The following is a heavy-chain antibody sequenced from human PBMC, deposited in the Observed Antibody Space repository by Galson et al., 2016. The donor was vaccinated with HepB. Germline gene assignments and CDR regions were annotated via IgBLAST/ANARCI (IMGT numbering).Heavy chain of an antibody. CDR1: GSSFTRYW. V-gene: IGHV5-51*01. CDR3: ARQDWGLHGGDY. D-gene: IGHD7-27*01. CDR2: IYPDDSDT. J-gene: IGHJ4*02. Sequence: QSGAEVTKPGESLKISCKGSGSSFTRYWIGWVRQMPGKGLERMGVIYPDDSDTRYSPSFQGQVTISADKSVTTAYLQWSSLKASDTAMYYCARQDWGLHGGDYWGQGTLVTVSS.